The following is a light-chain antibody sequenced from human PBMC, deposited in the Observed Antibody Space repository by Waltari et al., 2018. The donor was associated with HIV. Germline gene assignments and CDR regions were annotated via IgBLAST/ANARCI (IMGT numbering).Light chain of an antibody. CDR2: RDN. V-gene: IGLV1-47*01. J-gene: IGLJ2*01. CDR3: AAWDDTLSGQGV. CDR1: TSNIGSNY. Sequence: QSVLTQPPSVSGPPGQRVTIPCSGSTSNIGSNYVSWYQQLPETAPKLLIYRDNQRPSGVPDRFSGSKSGTSASLAINGLRSEDEADYYCAAWDDTLSGQGVFGGGTKLTVL.